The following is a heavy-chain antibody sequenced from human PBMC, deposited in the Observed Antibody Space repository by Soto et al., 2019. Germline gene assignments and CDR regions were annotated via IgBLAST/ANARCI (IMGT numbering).Heavy chain of an antibody. CDR3: ARGDTYYYDSSGYFDY. CDR1: GFTFSSYA. CDR2: ISYDGSNK. V-gene: IGHV3-30-3*01. J-gene: IGHJ4*02. D-gene: IGHD3-22*01. Sequence: GSLRLSCAASGFTFSSYAMHWVRQAPGKGLEWVAVISYDGSNKYYADSVKGRFTISRDNSKNTLYLQMNSLRAEDTAVYYCARGDTYYYDSSGYFDYWGQGTLVTVS.